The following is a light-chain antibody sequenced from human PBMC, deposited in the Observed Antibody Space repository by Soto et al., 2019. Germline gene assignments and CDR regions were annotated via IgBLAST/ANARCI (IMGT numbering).Light chain of an antibody. J-gene: IGLJ1*01. Sequence: QSALTQPASVSGSPGQSITISCIGTSSDVGDHNYVSWYRQYPGKAPKLIIYDVSNRPSGVSNRFSGSKSGNTASLTISGLQPEDEADYFCCSYTFSSTYVFGTGTKLTVL. V-gene: IGLV2-14*01. CDR2: DVS. CDR1: SSDVGDHNY. CDR3: CSYTFSSTYV.